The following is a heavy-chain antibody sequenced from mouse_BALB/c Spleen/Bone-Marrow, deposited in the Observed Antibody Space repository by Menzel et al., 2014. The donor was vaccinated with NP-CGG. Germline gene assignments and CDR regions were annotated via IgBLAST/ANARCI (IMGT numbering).Heavy chain of an antibody. CDR1: GFTFSDYY. Sequence: EVKLQESGGGLVKPGGSLKLSCAVSGFTFSDYYMYRVRQNPEKRLEWVATINDGGSYTYYPDSVKGRFTISRDNAKNNLYLQMSSLKSEDTAMYYCARDGNFAMDYWGQGTSVTVSP. CDR3: ARDGNFAMDY. D-gene: IGHD2-1*01. CDR2: INDGGSYT. V-gene: IGHV5-4*02. J-gene: IGHJ4*01.